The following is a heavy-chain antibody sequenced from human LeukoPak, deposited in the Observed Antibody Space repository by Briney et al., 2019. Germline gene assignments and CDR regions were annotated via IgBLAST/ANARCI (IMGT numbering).Heavy chain of an antibody. J-gene: IGHJ3*02. V-gene: IGHV4-39*07. CDR1: GGSISSGGYY. CDR2: INHSGST. D-gene: IGHD3-10*01. Sequence: SETLSLTCTVSGGSISSGGYYWSWIRQPPGKGLEWIGEINHSGSTNYNPSLKSRVTISVDTSKNQFSLKLSSVTAADTAVYYCARGRFTMVRGVIAAFDIWGQGTMVTVSS. CDR3: ARGRFTMVRGVIAAFDI.